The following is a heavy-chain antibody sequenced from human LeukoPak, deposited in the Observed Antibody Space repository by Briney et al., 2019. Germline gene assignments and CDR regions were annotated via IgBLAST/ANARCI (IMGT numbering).Heavy chain of an antibody. D-gene: IGHD2-15*01. V-gene: IGHV4-34*01. J-gene: IGHJ5*02. Sequence: PSETLSLTCAVYGGSFSGYYWSCIRQSPEKGLEWIGEINHSGGTIYNPSLKSRVTISADTSKNQFSLKLSSVTAADTAVYYCTREPGYCIDGHCYGGWFDPWGQGTLVTVSS. CDR1: GGSFSGYY. CDR2: INHSGGT. CDR3: TREPGYCIDGHCYGGWFDP.